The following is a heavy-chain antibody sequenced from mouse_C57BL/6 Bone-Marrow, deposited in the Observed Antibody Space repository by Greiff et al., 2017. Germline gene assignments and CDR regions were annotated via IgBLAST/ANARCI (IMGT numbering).Heavy chain of an antibody. CDR3: AGDGYYWYFDV. CDR1: GYTFTSYG. V-gene: IGHV1-81*01. Sequence: QVHVKQSGAELARPGASVKLSCKASGYTFTSYGISWVKQRTGQGLEWIGEIYPRSGNTYYNEKFKGKATLPADKTSSTAYMELRSLTSEDSAVYFCAGDGYYWYFDVWGTGTTVTVSS. D-gene: IGHD2-3*01. J-gene: IGHJ1*03. CDR2: IYPRSGNT.